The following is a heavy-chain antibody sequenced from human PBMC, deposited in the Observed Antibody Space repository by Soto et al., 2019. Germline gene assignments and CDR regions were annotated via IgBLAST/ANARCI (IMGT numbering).Heavy chain of an antibody. CDR3: ARRV. CDR1: GFTFSLYP. J-gene: IGHJ4*02. V-gene: IGHV3-23*01. Sequence: EVKVLESGGGLVQPGGSLRLSCATSGFTFSLYPMNWVRQAPGKGLEWVSGISAGGDSTYYADSVKGRFTIFRDNSKNSVYLQMNSLRVDDTAVYYCARRVWGQGTLVTVSS. CDR2: ISAGGDST.